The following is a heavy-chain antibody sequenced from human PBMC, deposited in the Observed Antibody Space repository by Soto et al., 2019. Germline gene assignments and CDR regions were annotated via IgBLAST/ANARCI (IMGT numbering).Heavy chain of an antibody. J-gene: IGHJ6*02. V-gene: IGHV1-69*06. CDR3: ARGGYSSTWSNLLDRSGLDV. CDR2: IVPLFRTT. D-gene: IGHD6-13*01. Sequence: QVQLVQSGAEAKKPGSSVKVSCKTSGGTFSSYAINWVRQAPGQGLEWMGGIVPLFRTTNYAQKFQGRVTITADTSTYTVYMELSELISGDMAVYYCARGGYSSTWSNLLDRSGLDVWGQGTTVTVSS. CDR1: GGTFSSYA.